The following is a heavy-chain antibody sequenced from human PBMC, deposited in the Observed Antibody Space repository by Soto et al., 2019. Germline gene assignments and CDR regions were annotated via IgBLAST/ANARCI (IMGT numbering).Heavy chain of an antibody. V-gene: IGHV3-21*01. CDR1: GFTFSSYS. Sequence: EVQLVESGGGLVKPRGSLRLSCAASGFTFSSYSMNWVRQAPGKGLEWVSSISSSSSYLYYADSVKGRFTISRDNAKNSLYLQMNSLRAEDTAVYYCASPYCSGGSCFGSSRPLFDYWGQGTLVTVSS. D-gene: IGHD2-15*01. J-gene: IGHJ4*02. CDR2: ISSSSSYL. CDR3: ASPYCSGGSCFGSSRPLFDY.